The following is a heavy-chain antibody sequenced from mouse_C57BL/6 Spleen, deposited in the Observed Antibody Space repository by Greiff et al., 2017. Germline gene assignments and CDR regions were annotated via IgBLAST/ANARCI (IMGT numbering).Heavy chain of an antibody. CDR3: ARDDYYWFAY. V-gene: IGHV1-64*01. CDR2: INPNSGST. D-gene: IGHD2-3*01. J-gene: IGHJ3*01. Sequence: QVQLQQPGAELVKPGASVKLSCKASGYTFTSYWLHWVQQRPGQGLEWIGMINPNSGSTNYNEKFTSKATLTVDKSYSTAYMQLSSLTSEDSAVYCCARDDYYWFAYWGQGTLVTVSA. CDR1: GYTFTSYW.